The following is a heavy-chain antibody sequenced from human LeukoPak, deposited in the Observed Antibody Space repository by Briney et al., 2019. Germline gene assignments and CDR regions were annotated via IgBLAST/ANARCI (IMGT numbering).Heavy chain of an antibody. CDR2: IYYSGST. J-gene: IGHJ4*02. Sequence: SETLSLTCTVSGGSISSSSYYWGWLRQPPGKGLEWIGSIYYSGSTYYNPSLKSRVTISVDTSKNQFSLKLTSVTAADTAVYYCARGGKWLYYFDYWGQGTLVTVS. D-gene: IGHD6-19*01. CDR3: ARGGKWLYYFDY. V-gene: IGHV4-39*07. CDR1: GGSISSSSYY.